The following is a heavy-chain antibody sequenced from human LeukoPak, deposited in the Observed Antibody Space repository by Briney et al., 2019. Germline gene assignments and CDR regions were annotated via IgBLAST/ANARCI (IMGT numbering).Heavy chain of an antibody. J-gene: IGHJ2*01. V-gene: IGHV4-4*07. D-gene: IGHD3-9*01. CDR2: IYTSGST. CDR3: ARDLMTGYPYFYWYFDL. CDR1: GGSISSYY. Sequence: SETLSLTCTVSGGSISSYYWSWIRQPAGKGLEWIGRIYTSGSTNYNPSLKSRVTMSVDTSKNQFSLKLSSVTAADTAVYYCARDLMTGYPYFYWYFDLWGRGTLVTVSS.